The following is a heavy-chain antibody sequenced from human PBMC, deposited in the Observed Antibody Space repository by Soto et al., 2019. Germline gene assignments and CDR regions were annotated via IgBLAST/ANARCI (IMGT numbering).Heavy chain of an antibody. J-gene: IGHJ3*02. CDR3: VRVYASNSFDI. CDR1: GFNFISYS. Sequence: EVQLVESGGNLVQPGGSLRLSCAASGFNFISYSMSWVRQAPGKGLEWVSYISNSGSIIHDADSVKGRFTISRDNAKNSLSLQMNSLRDEDTDVYYCVRVYASNSFDIWGQGTVVTVSS. CDR2: ISNSGSII. D-gene: IGHD2-2*01. V-gene: IGHV3-48*02.